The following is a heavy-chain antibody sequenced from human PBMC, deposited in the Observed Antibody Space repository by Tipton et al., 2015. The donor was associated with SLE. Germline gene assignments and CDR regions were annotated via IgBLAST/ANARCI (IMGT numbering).Heavy chain of an antibody. CDR2: IIHSGVT. D-gene: IGHD1-1*01. CDR1: GESFNGYF. CDR3: ARVAPTEVFDY. J-gene: IGHJ4*02. V-gene: IGHV4-34*12. Sequence: LRLSCAVYGESFNGYFWTWIRQPPGKGLEWIAEIIHSGVTNYNPSLRSRVTISVDMSKNQASLKLKSVAAADTAVYYCARVAPTEVFDYWGQGTLVTVSS.